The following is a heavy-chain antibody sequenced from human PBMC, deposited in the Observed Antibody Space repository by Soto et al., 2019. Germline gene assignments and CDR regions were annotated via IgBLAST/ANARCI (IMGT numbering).Heavy chain of an antibody. V-gene: IGHV4-59*01. CDR3: ARAGAATPDDY. J-gene: IGHJ4*02. Sequence: QVQLQESGPGLVKPSETLSLTCTVSGGSISNYYCSWIRQPPGKGLEWIGYIYYSGRTNYNPSLNSRVTIAVDTSKNQFCRKLSSVTAADTAVYYSARAGAATPDDYWGQGTLVTVSS. CDR1: GGSISNYY. CDR2: IYYSGRT. D-gene: IGHD2-15*01.